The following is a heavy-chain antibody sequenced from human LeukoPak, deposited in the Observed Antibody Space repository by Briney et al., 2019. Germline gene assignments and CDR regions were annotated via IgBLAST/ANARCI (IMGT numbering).Heavy chain of an antibody. CDR1: GGSISSGGYS. CDR3: ARTSGLGTSIDY. J-gene: IGHJ4*02. Sequence: SETLSLTCAVSGGSISSGGYSWSWIRQSPGEGLEWIGYIYHSGSTYYNPSLKSRVTISVDGSKNQFSLKLSSVTAADAAVYYCARTSGLGTSIDYWGQGTLVTVSS. V-gene: IGHV4-30-2*06. D-gene: IGHD3-22*01. CDR2: IYHSGST.